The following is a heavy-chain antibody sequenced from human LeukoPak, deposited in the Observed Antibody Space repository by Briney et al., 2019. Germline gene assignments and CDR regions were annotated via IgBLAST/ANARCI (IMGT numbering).Heavy chain of an antibody. CDR1: GFTFSSYA. V-gene: IGHV3-23*01. Sequence: GGSLRLSCAASGFTFSSYAMSWVRQAPGKGLEWVSAISGSGGSTYYADSVKGRFTISRDNSKNTLYPQMDSLRGEDTAVYYCAKDFRIGYSAHFDYWGQGALVTVSS. CDR2: ISGSGGST. D-gene: IGHD2-21*01. J-gene: IGHJ4*02. CDR3: AKDFRIGYSAHFDY.